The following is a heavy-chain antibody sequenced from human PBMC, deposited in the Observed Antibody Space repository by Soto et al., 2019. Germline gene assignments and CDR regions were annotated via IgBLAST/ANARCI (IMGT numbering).Heavy chain of an antibody. CDR3: AIDLPQYYDFWSGYSD. Sequence: GGSLRLSCAASGFTFSSYAMSWVRQAPGKGLEWVSAISGSGGSTYYADSVKGRFTISRDNSKNTLYLQMNSLRAEDTAVYYCAIDLPQYYDFWSGYSDWGQGTMVTVS. CDR2: ISGSGGST. V-gene: IGHV3-23*01. J-gene: IGHJ3*01. D-gene: IGHD3-3*01. CDR1: GFTFSSYA.